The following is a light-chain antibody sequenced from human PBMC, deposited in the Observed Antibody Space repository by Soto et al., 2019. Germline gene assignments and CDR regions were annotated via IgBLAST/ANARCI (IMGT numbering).Light chain of an antibody. J-gene: IGKJ1*01. Sequence: EIVLTQSPGTLSLSPGQRATLSCRDSQSLSSAFLAWYKQKPGQAPRLLIYSASSRATGVPHRFSGSGSGTDCTLTISRLEPEEFAVYYCQQCGSSPETFGQGTKVDI. V-gene: IGKV3-20*01. CDR1: QSLSSAF. CDR2: SAS. CDR3: QQCGSSPET.